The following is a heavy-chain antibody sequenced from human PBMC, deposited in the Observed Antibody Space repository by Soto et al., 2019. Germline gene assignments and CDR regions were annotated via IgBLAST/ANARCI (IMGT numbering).Heavy chain of an antibody. CDR3: ARGNALDV. CDR1: GDSVSSDITS. V-gene: IGHV6-1*01. Sequence: SQTLSLTCAISGDSVSSDITSWNWIRQSPSRGLEWLGRTYYRSKWFHDYAASVKSRITINPDTSKDQFSLELNSMTPEDTAVYYCARGNALDVWGQGTVVTVSS. D-gene: IGHD3-10*01. CDR2: TYYRSKWFH. J-gene: IGHJ3*01.